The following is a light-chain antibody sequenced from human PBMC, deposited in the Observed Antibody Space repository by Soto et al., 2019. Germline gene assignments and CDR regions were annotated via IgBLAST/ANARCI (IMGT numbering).Light chain of an antibody. Sequence: EIVMTQSPATLSVSPGERATLSCRASQRVSTNFAWYQQKRGQAPRLLIYGASTRAASIQARFSGSRSGTEFNFTISSLQSEDFAVYYCQQYYDWPLTFGGGTKVEIK. CDR2: GAS. V-gene: IGKV3-15*01. CDR1: QRVSTN. J-gene: IGKJ4*01. CDR3: QQYYDWPLT.